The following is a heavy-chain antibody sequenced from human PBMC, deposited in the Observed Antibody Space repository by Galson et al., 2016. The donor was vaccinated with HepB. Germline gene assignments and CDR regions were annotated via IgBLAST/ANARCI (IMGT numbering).Heavy chain of an antibody. CDR3: ARDLLHCSGGVCLSFGMDV. CDR2: ISSSGNGT. CDR1: GFSLSGYA. D-gene: IGHD2-8*02. V-gene: IGHV3-64*01. Sequence: SLRLSCAASGFSLSGYAMNWVRQAPGKGLEYVSGISSSGNGTFYANSVKGRFIISRDNSENTVYLQMDSLRREDMGVYYCARDLLHCSGGVCLSFGMDVWGKGTTVTFSS. J-gene: IGHJ6*04.